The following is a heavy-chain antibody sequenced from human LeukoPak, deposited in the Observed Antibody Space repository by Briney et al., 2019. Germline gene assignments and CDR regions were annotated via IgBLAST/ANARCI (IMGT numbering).Heavy chain of an antibody. CDR2: IYYSGST. Sequence: PSETLSLTCTVSGGSISSSSYYWGWIRQPPGKGLEWIGSIYYSGSTYYNPSLKSRVTISVDTSKNQFSLKLSSVTAADTAVYYCARSGVRGALRSFDYWGQGTLVTVSS. D-gene: IGHD3-10*01. CDR3: ARSGVRGALRSFDY. V-gene: IGHV4-39*07. J-gene: IGHJ4*02. CDR1: GGSISSSSYY.